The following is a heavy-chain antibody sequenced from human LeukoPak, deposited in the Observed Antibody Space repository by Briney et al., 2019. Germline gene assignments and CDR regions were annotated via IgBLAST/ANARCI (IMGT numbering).Heavy chain of an antibody. CDR3: ARFSFDSSGYFGWFDP. CDR1: GFTFSSYA. CDR2: ISYDGSNK. Sequence: PGGSLRLSCAASGFTFSSYAMHWVRQAPGKGLEWVAVISYDGSNKYYADSVKGRFTISSDNSKNTLYLQMNSLRAEDTAVYYCARFSFDSSGYFGWFDPWGQGALVTVSS. D-gene: IGHD3-22*01. J-gene: IGHJ5*02. V-gene: IGHV3-30-3*01.